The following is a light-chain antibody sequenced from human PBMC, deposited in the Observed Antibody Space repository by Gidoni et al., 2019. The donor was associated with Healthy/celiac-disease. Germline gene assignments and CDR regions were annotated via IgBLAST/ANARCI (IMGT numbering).Light chain of an antibody. V-gene: IGKV1-5*03. J-gene: IGKJ2*01. CDR3: QQYNSYLYT. CDR1: QSISSW. Sequence: DIPMTHSPSPLSASVGDRVTITCRASQSISSWLAWYQQKPGKAPKLLIYKASSLESGVPSRFSGSGSGTEFTLTISSLQPDDFATYYCQQYNSYLYTFGQGTKLEIK. CDR2: KAS.